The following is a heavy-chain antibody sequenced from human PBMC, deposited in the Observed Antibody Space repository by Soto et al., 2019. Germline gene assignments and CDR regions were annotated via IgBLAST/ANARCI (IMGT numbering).Heavy chain of an antibody. CDR1: GYTFTSYY. CDR3: ARGTLYYDILTGYLYGMDV. V-gene: IGHV1-46*01. Sequence: ASVKVSCKASGYTFTSYYMHWVRQAPGQGLEWMGIINPSGVSTSYAQKFQGRVTMTRDTSTSTVYMELSSLRSEDTAVYYCARGTLYYDILTGYLYGMDVWGQGTTVTVSS. CDR2: INPSGVST. J-gene: IGHJ6*02. D-gene: IGHD3-9*01.